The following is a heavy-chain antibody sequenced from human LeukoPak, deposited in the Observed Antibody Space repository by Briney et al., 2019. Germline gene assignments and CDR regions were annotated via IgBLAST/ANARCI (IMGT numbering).Heavy chain of an antibody. J-gene: IGHJ4*02. CDR2: ISGFNT. D-gene: IGHD2-8*01. Sequence: GGSLRLSCTTSGFAFSIYAMNWVRQAPGKGPEWVSGISGFNTYYADSVKGRFTIFRDNSKNVLYLQMDRLRAEDTAVYSCAKDVCTSPRCLLYFDSWGQGTLVTVSS. CDR1: GFAFSIYA. CDR3: AKDVCTSPRCLLYFDS. V-gene: IGHV3-23*01.